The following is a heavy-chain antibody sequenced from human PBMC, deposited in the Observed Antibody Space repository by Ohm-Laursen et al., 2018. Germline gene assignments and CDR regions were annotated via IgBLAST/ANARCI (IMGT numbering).Heavy chain of an antibody. CDR2: IYYNGNT. CDR3: AKGQLGSCSGATCYAFDY. V-gene: IGHV4-59*07. D-gene: IGHD2-15*01. CDR1: GGSISRYY. Sequence: SDTLSLTWTVSGGSISRYYWNWIRQPPGKGLEWIGYIYYNGNTIYNPSLNSRVTMSVDTSKNQSSLKLYSATVADTAVYYCAKGQLGSCSGATCYAFDYWGQETLVTVSS. J-gene: IGHJ4*02.